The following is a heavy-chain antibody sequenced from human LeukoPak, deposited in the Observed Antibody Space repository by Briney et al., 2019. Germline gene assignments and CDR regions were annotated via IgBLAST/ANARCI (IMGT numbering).Heavy chain of an antibody. Sequence: GGSLRLSCAASGFTFTTFWMNWVRQVPGKGLEWVSVIYRGGGTYYADSVKGRFTVSRDNSKNTLYLLMNSLRAEDTAVYYCARDHYDGSTYYHDYWGQGTLVTVSS. CDR3: ARDHYDGSTYYHDY. CDR2: IYRGGGT. CDR1: GFTFTTFW. V-gene: IGHV3-53*01. J-gene: IGHJ4*02. D-gene: IGHD3-22*01.